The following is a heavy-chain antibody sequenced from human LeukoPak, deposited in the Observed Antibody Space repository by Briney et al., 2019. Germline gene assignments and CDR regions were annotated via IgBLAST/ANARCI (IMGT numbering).Heavy chain of an antibody. J-gene: IGHJ4*02. Sequence: PSETLSLTCTVSGDSISPYYWSWIRQPPGKGLEWIGEINHSGSTNYNPSLKSRVTISVDTSKNQFSLKLSSVTAADTAVYYCARDSGSYRNFDYWGQGTLVTVSS. V-gene: IGHV4-34*01. D-gene: IGHD1-26*01. CDR2: INHSGST. CDR3: ARDSGSYRNFDY. CDR1: GDSISPYY.